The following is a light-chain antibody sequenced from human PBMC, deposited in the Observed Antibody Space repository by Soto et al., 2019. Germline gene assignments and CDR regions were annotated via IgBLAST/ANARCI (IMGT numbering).Light chain of an antibody. V-gene: IGKV1-27*01. Sequence: DIQMTQSPSSLSASVGDRVTITCRASQGFSNYLAWYQQKPGKVPMLLIYATSTLQSGVPSRFSGSGSGTDFTLTISSLQPEDVATYYCQKYNDVPFTFGPGNKVDIK. CDR2: ATS. CDR1: QGFSNY. CDR3: QKYNDVPFT. J-gene: IGKJ3*01.